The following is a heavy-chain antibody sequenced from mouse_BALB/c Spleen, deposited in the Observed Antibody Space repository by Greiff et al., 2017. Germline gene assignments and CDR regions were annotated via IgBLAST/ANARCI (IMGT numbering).Heavy chain of an antibody. J-gene: IGHJ3*01. V-gene: IGHV2-4-1*01. CDR2: IWSGGST. CDR3: ARIYYDYDDGTFLFAY. D-gene: IGHD2-4*01. CDR1: GFSLTSYG. Sequence: VKLQESGPGLVQPSQSLSITCTVSGFSLTSYGVHWVRQSPGKGLEWLGVIWSGGSTDYNAAFISRLSISKDNSKSQVFFKMNSLQADDTAIYYCARIYYDYDDGTFLFAYWGQGTLVTVSA.